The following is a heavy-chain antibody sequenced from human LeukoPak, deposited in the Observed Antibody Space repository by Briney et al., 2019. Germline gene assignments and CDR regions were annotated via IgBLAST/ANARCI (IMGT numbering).Heavy chain of an antibody. CDR1: GFTFSSYW. V-gene: IGHV3-7*03. Sequence: GGSLRLSCAASGFTFSSYWMSWVRQAPGKGLEWVANIKQDGSEKYYVDSVKGRFTISRDNAKNSLYLQMNSLRAEDTAVYYCAKEAIFGVAAGMGMDVWGQGTTVTVSS. CDR2: IKQDGSEK. D-gene: IGHD3-3*01. J-gene: IGHJ6*02. CDR3: AKEAIFGVAAGMGMDV.